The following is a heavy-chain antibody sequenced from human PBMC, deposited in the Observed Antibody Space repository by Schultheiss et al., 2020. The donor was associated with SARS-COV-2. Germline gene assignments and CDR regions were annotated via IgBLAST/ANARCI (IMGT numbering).Heavy chain of an antibody. CDR3: ARGGASRPMVATVY. J-gene: IGHJ4*02. CDR1: GYTLTELS. Sequence: ASVKVSCKVSGYTLTELSMHWVRQAPGQGLEWMGYIHPKNGGTYYAQKFQGWVTMTRDTSISTAYMELSRLHSDDTAVYYCARGGASRPMVATVYWGQGTLVTVSS. D-gene: IGHD5-12*01. V-gene: IGHV1-2*04. CDR2: IHPKNGGT.